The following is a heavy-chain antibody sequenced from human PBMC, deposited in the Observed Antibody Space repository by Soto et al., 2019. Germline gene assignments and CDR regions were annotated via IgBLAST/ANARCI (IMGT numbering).Heavy chain of an antibody. Sequence: XETLSLTCSVSGYSVSSGDYYWSWIRQPPGKGLEWIGHVYFSGSTNYIPSLKSRLTMSVDTAKNQFSLKLNSVTAADTAVYYCARIPVDTYMIYWSDHWGQGTQVTVSS. CDR3: ARIPVDTYMIYWSDH. V-gene: IGHV4-61*08. J-gene: IGHJ5*02. D-gene: IGHD3-16*01. CDR1: GYSVSSGDYY. CDR2: VYFSGST.